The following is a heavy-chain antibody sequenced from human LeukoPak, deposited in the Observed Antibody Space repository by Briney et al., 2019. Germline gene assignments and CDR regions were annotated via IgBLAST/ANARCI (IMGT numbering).Heavy chain of an antibody. D-gene: IGHD6-13*01. V-gene: IGHV4-4*07. CDR3: ARTYSSSWNWFDP. J-gene: IGHJ5*02. Sequence: SETLSLTCTVSGTSISSYYWTWIRQPAGKGLEWIGRIYTSGSTNYNPSLKSRVTMSVDTSKNQFSLKLSSVTAADTAVYYCARTYSSSWNWFDPWGQGTLVTVSS. CDR1: GTSISSYY. CDR2: IYTSGST.